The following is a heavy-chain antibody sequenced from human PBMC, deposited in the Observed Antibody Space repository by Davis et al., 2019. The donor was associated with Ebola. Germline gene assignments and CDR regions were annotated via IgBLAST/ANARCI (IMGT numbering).Heavy chain of an antibody. CDR3: ARGRTVAGTRGLSWFDP. CDR1: GYTFTGFY. J-gene: IGHJ5*02. V-gene: IGHV1-2*04. Sequence: ASVKVSCKASGYTFTGFYIHWARQAPGQGLEWLGWINPNTGGTNLAQKFRGWVTLTRDTSISTAYMELSSLRSEDTAVYYCARGRTVAGTRGLSWFDPWGQGTLVTVSS. D-gene: IGHD6-19*01. CDR2: INPNTGGT.